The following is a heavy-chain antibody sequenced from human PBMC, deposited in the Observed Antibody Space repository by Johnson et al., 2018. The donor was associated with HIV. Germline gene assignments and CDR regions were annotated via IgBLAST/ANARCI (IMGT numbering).Heavy chain of an antibody. J-gene: IGHJ3*02. CDR2: ISYDGSNK. CDR3: AKDFGSSSWHAFDI. CDR1: GFTFSSYG. Sequence: QMQLVESGGGVVQPGGSLRLSCAASGFTFSSYGMHWVRQAPGKGLEWVAVISYDGSNKYYADSVKGRFTISRDNSKNTLYLQMNSLRAEDTAVYYCAKDFGSSSWHAFDIWGQGTMVTVSS. D-gene: IGHD6-13*01. V-gene: IGHV3-30*19.